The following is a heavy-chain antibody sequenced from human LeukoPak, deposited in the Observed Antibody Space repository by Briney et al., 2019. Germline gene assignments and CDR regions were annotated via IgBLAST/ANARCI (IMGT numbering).Heavy chain of an antibody. CDR1: GGSISSGSYY. D-gene: IGHD5-18*01. Sequence: SQTLSLTCTVSGGSISSGSYYWSWIRQPAGKGLEWIGRIYSSGSTIYNPSLKSRVNISVGPSKKQFSLKLSSVTASDTAVYYCATNGGYTSGYYFDSWGQGTLVTVSS. CDR3: ATNGGYTSGYYFDS. CDR2: IYSSGST. J-gene: IGHJ4*02. V-gene: IGHV4-61*02.